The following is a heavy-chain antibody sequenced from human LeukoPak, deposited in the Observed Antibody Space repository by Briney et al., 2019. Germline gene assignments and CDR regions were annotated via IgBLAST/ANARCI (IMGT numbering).Heavy chain of an antibody. J-gene: IGHJ4*02. V-gene: IGHV3-30*04. CDR3: ATAPTYSYGETYSDY. CDR1: GFTFSSYA. D-gene: IGHD5-18*01. CDR2: ISYDGSNK. Sequence: PGRSLRLSCAASGFTFSSYAMHWVRQAPGKGLEWVAVISYDGSNKYYADSVKGRFTISRDNSKNTLYLQMNSLRAEDTAVYYCATAPTYSYGETYSDYWGQGTLVTVSS.